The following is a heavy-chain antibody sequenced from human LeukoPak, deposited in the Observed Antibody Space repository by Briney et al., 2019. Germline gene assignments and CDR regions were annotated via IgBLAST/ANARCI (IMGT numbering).Heavy chain of an antibody. D-gene: IGHD2-15*01. CDR2: ISAYNGNT. CDR1: GYTFTSYG. Sequence: GASVKVSCKASGYTFTSYGISWVRQAPGQGLEWMGWISAYNGNTNYAQKLQGRVTMTTDTSTSTAYMELSRLRSDDTAVYYCARAEAGYCSGGSCYHNDYWGQGTLVTVSS. V-gene: IGHV1-18*01. J-gene: IGHJ4*02. CDR3: ARAEAGYCSGGSCYHNDY.